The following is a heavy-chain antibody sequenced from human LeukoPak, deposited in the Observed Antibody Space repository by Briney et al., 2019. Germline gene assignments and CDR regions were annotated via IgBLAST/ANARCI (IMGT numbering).Heavy chain of an antibody. Sequence: GGSLRLSCAASGFSFRRYAMNWVRQAPGRGLVWVSRINSDGSSTSYADSVKGRFTISRDNAKNTLYLQMNSLRAEDTAVYYCAGPEVLNWGQGTLVTVSS. CDR3: AGPEVLN. CDR1: GFSFRRYA. V-gene: IGHV3-74*01. CDR2: INSDGSST. J-gene: IGHJ4*02.